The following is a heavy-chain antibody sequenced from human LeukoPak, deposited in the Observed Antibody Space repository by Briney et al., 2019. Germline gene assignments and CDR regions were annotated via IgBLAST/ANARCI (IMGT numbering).Heavy chain of an antibody. D-gene: IGHD3-16*02. CDR1: GYTFTGYY. V-gene: IGHV1-2*02. J-gene: IGHJ4*02. CDR2: INPNSSGT. CDR3: AREEKRYYDYVWGSYRPTVFDY. Sequence: ASVKVSCKASGYTFTGYYMHWVRQAPGQGLEWMGWINPNSSGTNYAQKFQGRVTMTRDTSISTAYMELSSLRSEDTAVYYCAREEKRYYDYVWGSYRPTVFDYWGQGTLVTVSS.